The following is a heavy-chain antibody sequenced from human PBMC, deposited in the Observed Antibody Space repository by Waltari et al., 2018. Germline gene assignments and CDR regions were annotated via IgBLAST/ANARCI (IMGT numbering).Heavy chain of an antibody. J-gene: IGHJ4*02. CDR3: ARQDISVRSCPDY. Sequence: EVQLVESGGGWVQPGGSLRLACVASGFSFSSHYMTWLRQAPGTGPEWVANIWPDGSDRNHVDSVKGRFTISRDNAQNTLYLQMNSLRAEDTAVYYCARQDISVRSCPDYWGQGTLVTVSS. CDR1: GFSFSSHY. CDR2: IWPDGSDR. D-gene: IGHD6-19*01. V-gene: IGHV3-7*01.